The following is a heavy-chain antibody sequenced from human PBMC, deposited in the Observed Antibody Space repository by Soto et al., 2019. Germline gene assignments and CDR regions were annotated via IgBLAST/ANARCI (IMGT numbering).Heavy chain of an antibody. D-gene: IGHD1-26*01. V-gene: IGHV3-30*03. CDR2: ISYDGSNK. CDR3: AFDPRGSGSWSFDY. CDR1: GFTFSSYG. J-gene: IGHJ4*02. Sequence: QVQLVESGGGVVQPGRSLRLSCAASGFTFSSYGMHWVRQAPGKGLEWVAVISYDGSNKYYADYVKGRFTISRDNSKNTRYLQINSLRAEDTAVYYCAFDPRGSGSWSFDYWGQGTLVTVSS.